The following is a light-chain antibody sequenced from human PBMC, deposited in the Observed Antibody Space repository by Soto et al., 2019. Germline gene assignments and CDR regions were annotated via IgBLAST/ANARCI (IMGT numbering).Light chain of an antibody. J-gene: IGLJ2*01. CDR1: SSDVGSYNL. CDR3: CSYAGSSTPVV. V-gene: IGLV2-23*02. CDR2: EVS. Sequence: QSALTQPASVSGSPGQSITISCTGTSSDVGSYNLVSWYQQHPGKAPKLMIYEVSKRPSGVSNRSSGSKSGNTASLTISGLQAEDEADYYCCSYAGSSTPVVFGGGTKLTVL.